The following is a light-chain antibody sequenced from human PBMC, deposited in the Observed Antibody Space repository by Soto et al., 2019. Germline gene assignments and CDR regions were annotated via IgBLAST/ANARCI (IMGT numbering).Light chain of an antibody. J-gene: IGKJ4*01. CDR3: QKCGVAPFT. CDR2: AAS. Sequence: EIQIAQSPSSLSASVGDRVTITCRASQGISNYLAWYQQKPGTVPKLLIYAASTLQSGVPSRFSGSGSGTDFTLTISNLQPEDVATYYCQKCGVAPFTFGGGTKVDIK. V-gene: IGKV1-27*01. CDR1: QGISNY.